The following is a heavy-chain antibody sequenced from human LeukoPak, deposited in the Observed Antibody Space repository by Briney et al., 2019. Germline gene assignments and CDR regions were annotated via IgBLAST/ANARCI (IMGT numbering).Heavy chain of an antibody. J-gene: IGHJ4*02. Sequence: GGSLRLSCAASGFTFSSYSMNWVRQAPGKGLEWVSSISSSSSYIYYADSVKGRFTISRDNSKNTLFLQMNSLRAEDTAVYYCAKDRSSITSCSNYWGQGTLVTVSS. CDR3: AKDRSSITSCSNY. CDR2: ISSSSSYI. D-gene: IGHD2-2*01. V-gene: IGHV3-21*04. CDR1: GFTFSSYS.